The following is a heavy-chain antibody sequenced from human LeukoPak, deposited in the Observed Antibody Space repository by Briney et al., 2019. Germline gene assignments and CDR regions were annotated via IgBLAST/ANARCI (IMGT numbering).Heavy chain of an antibody. J-gene: IGHJ4*02. Sequence: SGGSLRLSCAASGFTFSSYAMSWVRQAPGKGLEWVSAISGSGGSTYYADSVKGRFTISRDNSKNTLYLQINSLRPEDTALYYCTKGDSGWHFDYWGQGTLVTVSS. V-gene: IGHV3-23*01. CDR1: GFTFSSYA. CDR3: TKGDSGWHFDY. D-gene: IGHD6-19*01. CDR2: ISGSGGST.